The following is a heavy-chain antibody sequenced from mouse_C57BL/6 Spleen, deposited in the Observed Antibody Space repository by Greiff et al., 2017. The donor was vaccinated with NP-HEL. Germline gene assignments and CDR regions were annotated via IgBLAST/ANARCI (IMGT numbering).Heavy chain of an antibody. Sequence: EVMLVESGPELVKPGASVKISCKASGYSFTGYYMNWVKQSPEKSLEWIGEINPSTGGTTYNQKFKAKATLTVDKSSSTAYMQLKSLTSEDSAVYYCARLGYYGNYEEVDYWGQGTTLTVSS. CDR2: INPSTGGT. CDR3: ARLGYYGNYEEVDY. J-gene: IGHJ2*01. D-gene: IGHD2-1*01. CDR1: GYSFTGYY. V-gene: IGHV1-42*01.